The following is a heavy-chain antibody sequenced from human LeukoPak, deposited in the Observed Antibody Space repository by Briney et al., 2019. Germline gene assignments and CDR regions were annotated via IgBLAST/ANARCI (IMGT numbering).Heavy chain of an antibody. CDR3: ARETWPHRGEVDY. CDR2: INHSGST. J-gene: IGHJ4*02. V-gene: IGHV4-34*01. D-gene: IGHD3-16*01. Sequence: PSETLSLTCAVYGGSFSGYYWSWIRQPPGKGLEWIGEINHSGSTNYNPTLKSRVTISVDTSKNQFSLKLSSVTAADTAVYYCARETWPHRGEVDYWGQGTLVTVSS. CDR1: GGSFSGYY.